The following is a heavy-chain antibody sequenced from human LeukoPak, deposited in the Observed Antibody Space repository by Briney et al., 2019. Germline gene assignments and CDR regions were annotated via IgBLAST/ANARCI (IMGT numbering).Heavy chain of an antibody. CDR1: GGTLSTYG. J-gene: IGHJ4*02. CDR2: LIPIFGTP. Sequence: ASVKVSCKASGGTLSTYGITWVRQAPGQGLEWMGALIPIFGTPTYAQRFQGRVTITTDESTSTAYMELSSLRSEDTAVYYCARYIRDGQNLSPLDYWGQGTLVTVSS. D-gene: IGHD5-24*01. V-gene: IGHV1-69*05. CDR3: ARYIRDGQNLSPLDY.